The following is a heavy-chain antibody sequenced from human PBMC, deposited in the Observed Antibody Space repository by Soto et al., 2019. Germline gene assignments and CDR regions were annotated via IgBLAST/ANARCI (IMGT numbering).Heavy chain of an antibody. CDR3: ARFNCYNWFAP. J-gene: IGHJ5*02. Sequence: SETLSLTCTVSGGSISSYYWSWIRQPPGKGLEWIGYIYYSGSTNYNPSLKSRVTISVDTSKNQFSLKLSSVTAADTAVYYCARFNCYNWFAPWGQGTLVTVSS. CDR1: GGSISSYY. CDR2: IYYSGST. D-gene: IGHD1-1*01. V-gene: IGHV4-59*01.